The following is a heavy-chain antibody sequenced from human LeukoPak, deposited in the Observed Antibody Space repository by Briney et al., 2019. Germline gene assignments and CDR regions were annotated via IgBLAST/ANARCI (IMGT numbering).Heavy chain of an antibody. CDR1: GFIFRDYG. Sequence: GGSLRLSCGASGFIFRDYGVHWVRQAPGKGLEWVAFIRYDGSEKYYVDSVKGRFTISRDNSKNTLYLQMNSLRVEDTAVYYCAKGLDYAVDYWGQGSLVTVSS. CDR3: AKGLDYAVDY. D-gene: IGHD4-17*01. V-gene: IGHV3-30*02. CDR2: IRYDGSEK. J-gene: IGHJ4*02.